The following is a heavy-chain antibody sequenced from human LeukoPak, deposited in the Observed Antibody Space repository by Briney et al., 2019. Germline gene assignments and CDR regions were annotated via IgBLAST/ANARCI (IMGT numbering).Heavy chain of an antibody. Sequence: GASVKVSCKASGGTFSSYAISWVRQAPGQGLEGMGGIIPIFGTANYAQKFQGRVTITADESTSTAYMELSSLRSEDTAVYYCARGEGIAAAGPGYYYYYMDVWGKGTTVTVSS. CDR3: ARGEGIAAAGPGYYYYYMDV. CDR1: GGTFSSYA. J-gene: IGHJ6*03. CDR2: IIPIFGTA. D-gene: IGHD6-13*01. V-gene: IGHV1-69*01.